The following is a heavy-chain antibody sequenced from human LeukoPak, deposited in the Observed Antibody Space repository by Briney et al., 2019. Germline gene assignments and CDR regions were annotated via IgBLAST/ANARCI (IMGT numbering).Heavy chain of an antibody. Sequence: SVKVSCKASGGTFSSYAISGVRQVPGQGLEWMGGIIPIFGTANYAQKFQGRVTITADESTSTAYMELSSLRSEDTAVYYCAKDRVVVVPAAIVDYYYYYMDVWGKGTTVTVSS. V-gene: IGHV1-69*13. CDR1: GGTFSSYA. CDR2: IIPIFGTA. D-gene: IGHD2-2*01. J-gene: IGHJ6*03. CDR3: AKDRVVVVPAAIVDYYYYYMDV.